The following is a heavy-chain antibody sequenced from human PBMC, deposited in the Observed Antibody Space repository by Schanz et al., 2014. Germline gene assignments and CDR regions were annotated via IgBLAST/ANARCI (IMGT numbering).Heavy chain of an antibody. Sequence: VQLVESGGGLVQPGESLRLSCAASGFTFSDYYMSWIRQAPGKGLECISYISSRGTTIYYADSVKGRFTISRDNAENSLYLQMSSLRAEDTAVYYCASSSYRLLSYYYAMDVWGQGTTVTVSS. CDR3: ASSSYRLLSYYYAMDV. V-gene: IGHV3-11*01. CDR2: ISSRGTTI. J-gene: IGHJ6*02. CDR1: GFTFSDYY. D-gene: IGHD1-26*01.